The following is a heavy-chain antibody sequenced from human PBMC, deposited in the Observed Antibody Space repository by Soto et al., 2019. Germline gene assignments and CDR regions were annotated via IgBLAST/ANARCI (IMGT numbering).Heavy chain of an antibody. D-gene: IGHD2-21*02. CDR3: IAETVVTPDAFDI. V-gene: IGHV3-15*07. CDR2: IKSKTDGGTT. Sequence: GGSLRLSCAASGFTFSNAWMNWVRQAPGKGLEWVGRIKSKTDGGTTDYAAPVKGRFTISRDDSKNTLYLQMNSLKTEDTAVYYCIAETVVTPDAFDIWGQGTMVTVSS. J-gene: IGHJ3*02. CDR1: GFTFSNAW.